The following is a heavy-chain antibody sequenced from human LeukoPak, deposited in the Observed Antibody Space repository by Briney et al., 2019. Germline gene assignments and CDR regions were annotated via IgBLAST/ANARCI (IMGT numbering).Heavy chain of an antibody. V-gene: IGHV4-59*12. Sequence: KPSETLSLTCTVSGGSISSYYWSWIRQPPGKGLEWIGYIYYSGSTNYNPSLKSRVTISLDTSKNQFSLKLNSVTAADTAVYYCARAGGSGLIDYWGQGILVTVSS. CDR2: IYYSGST. J-gene: IGHJ4*02. D-gene: IGHD6-19*01. CDR1: GGSISSYY. CDR3: ARAGGSGLIDY.